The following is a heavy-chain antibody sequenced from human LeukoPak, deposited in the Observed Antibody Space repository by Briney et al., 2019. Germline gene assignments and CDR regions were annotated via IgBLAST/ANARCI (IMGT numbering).Heavy chain of an antibody. Sequence: GGSLGLSCAASGFTFSSYAMHWVRQAPGKGLEWVAVISYDGSNKYYADSVKGRFTISRDNSKNTLYLQMNSLRAEDTAVYYCARDYDSSGYYDYWGQGTLVTVSS. CDR3: ARDYDSSGYYDY. CDR1: GFTFSSYA. D-gene: IGHD3-22*01. CDR2: ISYDGSNK. V-gene: IGHV3-30-3*01. J-gene: IGHJ4*02.